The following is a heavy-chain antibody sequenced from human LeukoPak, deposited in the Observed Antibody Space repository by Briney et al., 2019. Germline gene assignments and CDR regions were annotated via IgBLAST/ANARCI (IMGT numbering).Heavy chain of an antibody. D-gene: IGHD2-15*01. Sequence: GGSLRLSCAASGFTFSSYAMTWVRQAPGKGLEYVSEIGGSGHSTYYADSVQGRFTISRDNSENTLYLQMNSLRAEDTAVYYCARKSGGLDAFDIWGQGTMVTVSS. CDR2: IGGSGHST. V-gene: IGHV3-23*01. J-gene: IGHJ3*02. CDR1: GFTFSSYA. CDR3: ARKSGGLDAFDI.